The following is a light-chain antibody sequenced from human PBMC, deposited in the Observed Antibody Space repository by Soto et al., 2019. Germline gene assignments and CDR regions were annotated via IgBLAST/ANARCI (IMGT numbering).Light chain of an antibody. CDR1: NIGTKS. Sequence: SYELTQPPSVSVAPGQTARITCGGDNIGTKSVHWYQQRPGQAPVLVVYDDSDRPSRIPERFSGSKSENTATLTISRVEAEDETDFYCQVWETSSDHPVVFGGGTKLTVL. V-gene: IGLV3-21*02. CDR3: QVWETSSDHPVV. CDR2: DDS. J-gene: IGLJ2*01.